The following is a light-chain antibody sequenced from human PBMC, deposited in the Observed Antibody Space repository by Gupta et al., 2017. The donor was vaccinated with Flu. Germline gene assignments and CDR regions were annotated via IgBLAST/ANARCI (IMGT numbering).Light chain of an antibody. CDR1: RDIRKS. Sequence: DIQMTQSPSSLSAFAGDRVTITCRASRDIRKSLAWFQQKPGKVPRLLIFAASSLQSWVPSRFNGSVSGTDFTLTITSLQAEDVATYYCRNHYGVPFTFGHGTKVEIK. J-gene: IGKJ3*01. CDR3: RNHYGVPFT. V-gene: IGKV1-27*01. CDR2: AAS.